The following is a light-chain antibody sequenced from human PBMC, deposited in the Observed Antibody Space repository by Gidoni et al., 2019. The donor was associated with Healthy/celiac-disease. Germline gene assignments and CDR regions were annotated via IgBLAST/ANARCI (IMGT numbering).Light chain of an antibody. CDR2: GKN. V-gene: IGLV3-19*01. CDR1: SLRSYY. CDR3: NSRDSSGNHVV. J-gene: IGLJ2*01. Sequence: SSVLTQDPAVSLALGQTVRIPCQGDSLRSYYASWYQQKPGQAPVLVIYGKNNRPSGIPDRFSGSSSGNTASLTITGAQAEDEADYYCNSRDSSGNHVVFGGGTKLTVL.